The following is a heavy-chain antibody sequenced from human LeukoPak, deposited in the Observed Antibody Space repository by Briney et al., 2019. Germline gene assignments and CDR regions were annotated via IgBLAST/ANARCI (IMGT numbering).Heavy chain of an antibody. CDR1: GFTFSSYA. CDR3: AKDMRFDWTPYYFDY. J-gene: IGHJ4*02. Sequence: GGSLRLSCAASGFTFSSYAMSWVRQAPGKGLEWVSAISGSGGSTYYADSVKGRFAISRDNSKNTLYLQMNSLRAEDTAVYYCAKDMRFDWTPYYFDYWGQGTLVTVSS. V-gene: IGHV3-23*01. CDR2: ISGSGGST. D-gene: IGHD3-9*01.